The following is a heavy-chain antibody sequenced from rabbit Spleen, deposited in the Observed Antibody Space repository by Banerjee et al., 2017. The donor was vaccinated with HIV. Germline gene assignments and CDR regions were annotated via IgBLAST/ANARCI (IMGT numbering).Heavy chain of an antibody. D-gene: IGHD1-1*01. V-gene: IGHV1S45*01. CDR2: INTATGKD. Sequence: QERLVESGGGLVKPEGSLKLSCTASGFSFSDRDVMCWVRQAPGKGLEWIGCINTATGKDVTANWAKGRFPIPTTSSTTVTLKMPSLTAADTATFFCARDLAVVIGWIFSLGAQGPLVTFS. CDR3: ARDLAVVIGWIFSL. J-gene: IGHJ4*01. CDR1: GFSFSDRDV.